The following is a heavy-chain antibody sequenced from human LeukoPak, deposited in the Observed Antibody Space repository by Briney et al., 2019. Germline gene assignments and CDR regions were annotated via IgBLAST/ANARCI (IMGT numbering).Heavy chain of an antibody. CDR2: ISSSSSYI. Sequence: GGSLRLSCGASGFTFNSYNMNWVRQAPGKGLEWVSSISSSSSYIYYADSVKGRFTISRDNAKNSLYLQMNSLRAEDTAVYYCARDSQRGAFDIWGQGTMVTVSS. J-gene: IGHJ3*02. CDR3: ARDSQRGAFDI. V-gene: IGHV3-21*01. CDR1: GFTFNSYN.